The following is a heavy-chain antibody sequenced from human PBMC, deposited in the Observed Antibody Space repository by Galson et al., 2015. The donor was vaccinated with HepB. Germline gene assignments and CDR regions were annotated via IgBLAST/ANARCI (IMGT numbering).Heavy chain of an antibody. V-gene: IGHV3-7*01. Sequence: SLRLSCAASGFTFNTYWMSWVRQAPGKGLEWVGNIKQDGSERFYVDSVRGRFTISRDNANNSLYLQMNCLRAEDTAVYYCASSDDSSGYYYGYWGQGTLVTVSS. CDR1: GFTFNTYW. J-gene: IGHJ4*02. CDR2: IKQDGSER. CDR3: ASSDDSSGYYYGY. D-gene: IGHD3-22*01.